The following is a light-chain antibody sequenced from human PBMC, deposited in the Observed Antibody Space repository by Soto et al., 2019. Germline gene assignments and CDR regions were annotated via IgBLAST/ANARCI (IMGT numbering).Light chain of an antibody. J-gene: IGKJ5*01. CDR2: GAS. Sequence: EIVLTQSPGTLSLSPVEIATLSFIASHSVSSTYLAWYQQKPGQAPRLLIYGASSRATGIPDRFSGSGSGTDFTLNISRLEPEDFVVYYCQQYGSSPINCGQGTRREIK. CDR3: QQYGSSPIN. CDR1: HSVSSTY. V-gene: IGKV3-20*01.